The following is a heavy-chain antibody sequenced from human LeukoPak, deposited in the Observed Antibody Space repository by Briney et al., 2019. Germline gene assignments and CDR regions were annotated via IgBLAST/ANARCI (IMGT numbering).Heavy chain of an antibody. CDR2: ISSSSSTI. Sequence: GGSLRLSCAASGFTFSSYSMNWVRLAPGKGLEWVSYISSSSSTIDYADSVKGRFTISRDNAKNSLYLQMNSLRAEDTAVYYCARDSRYYYDSSGDWGQGTLVTVFS. D-gene: IGHD3-22*01. J-gene: IGHJ4*02. V-gene: IGHV3-48*01. CDR3: ARDSRYYYDSSGD. CDR1: GFTFSSYS.